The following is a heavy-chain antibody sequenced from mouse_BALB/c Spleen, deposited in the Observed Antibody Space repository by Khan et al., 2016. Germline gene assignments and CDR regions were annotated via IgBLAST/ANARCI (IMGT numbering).Heavy chain of an antibody. D-gene: IGHD1-1*01. Sequence: VQLKQSGAESVKPGASVKLCCTATGFNIKDTYMYWVKQRPEQGLEWIGRIDPANGNTKYVPKFQGKATITADTSSNTAYLQLSSLTSEDTAVYYCTRGLYYYGSSYYAMDYWGQGTSVTVSS. CDR3: TRGLYYYGSSYYAMDY. J-gene: IGHJ4*01. V-gene: IGHV14-3*02. CDR1: GFNIKDTY. CDR2: IDPANGNT.